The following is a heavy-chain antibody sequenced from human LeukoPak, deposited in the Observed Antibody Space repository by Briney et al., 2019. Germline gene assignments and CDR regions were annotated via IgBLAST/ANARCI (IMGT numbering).Heavy chain of an antibody. CDR2: ISGGGGST. V-gene: IGHV3-23*01. D-gene: IGHD3-22*01. Sequence: GGSLRLSCAASGFTFSSYAMSWVRQAPGKGLEWVSGISGGGGSTYYVDSVKGRFTISRDNSKNTLYLQMNSLRAEDTAVYYCAKRGTMIVVVHYYYGMDVWGQGTTVTVSS. CDR3: AKRGTMIVVVHYYYGMDV. J-gene: IGHJ6*02. CDR1: GFTFSSYA.